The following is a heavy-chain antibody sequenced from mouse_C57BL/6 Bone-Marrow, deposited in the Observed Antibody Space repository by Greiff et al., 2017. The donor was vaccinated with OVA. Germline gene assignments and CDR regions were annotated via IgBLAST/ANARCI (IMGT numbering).Heavy chain of an antibody. D-gene: IGHD2-3*01. CDR2: ISNGGGST. J-gene: IGHJ3*01. CDR1: GFTFSDYY. CDR3: ARHGGYYVGFAY. V-gene: IGHV5-12*01. Sequence: EVKVVESGGGLVQPGGSLKLSCAASGFTFSDYYMYWVRQTPEKRLEWVAYISNGGGSTYYPDTVKGRFTISRDNAKNTLYLQMSRLKSEDTAMYYCARHGGYYVGFAYWGQGTLVTVSA.